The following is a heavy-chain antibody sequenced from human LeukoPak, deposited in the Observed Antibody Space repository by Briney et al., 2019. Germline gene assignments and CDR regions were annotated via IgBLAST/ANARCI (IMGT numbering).Heavy chain of an antibody. CDR2: ISGSGGST. D-gene: IGHD3-10*01. J-gene: IGHJ4*02. Sequence: GGPLRLSCAASGFTSSSYAMSWVRQAPGKGLEWVSAISGSGGSTYYADSVKGRFTISRDNSKNTLYLQMNSLRAEDTAVYYCAKDRDYYGSGEYGGWGQGTLVTVSS. CDR3: AKDRDYYGSGEYGG. V-gene: IGHV3-23*01. CDR1: GFTSSSYA.